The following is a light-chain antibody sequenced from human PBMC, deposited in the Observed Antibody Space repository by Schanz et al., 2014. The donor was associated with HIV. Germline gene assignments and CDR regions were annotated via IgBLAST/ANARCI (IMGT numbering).Light chain of an antibody. J-gene: IGLJ1*01. Sequence: QSALTQPASVSGSPGQSITISCTGTSSDVGGYDYVSWYQQHPGKAPKLIIYDVNYRPSGSSNRFSGSKSGSTASLTISGLQAEDEADYYCCSYAGSTTFYVFATGTKLTVL. CDR3: CSYAGSTTFYV. V-gene: IGLV2-23*02. CDR2: DVN. CDR1: SSDVGGYDY.